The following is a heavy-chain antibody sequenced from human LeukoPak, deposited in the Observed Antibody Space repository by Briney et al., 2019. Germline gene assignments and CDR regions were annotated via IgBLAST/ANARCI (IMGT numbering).Heavy chain of an antibody. Sequence: GGSLRLSCAASGFTFSNYGMNWVRQAPGKGLEWVTAISASGGNTYYADSVKGRSTISRDNAKDTLYLQMNSLRAEDTALYYCAKERASRLPFDYWGQGTLVTASS. CDR3: AKERASRLPFDY. D-gene: IGHD6-25*01. CDR1: GFTFSNYG. J-gene: IGHJ4*02. V-gene: IGHV3-23*01. CDR2: ISASGGNT.